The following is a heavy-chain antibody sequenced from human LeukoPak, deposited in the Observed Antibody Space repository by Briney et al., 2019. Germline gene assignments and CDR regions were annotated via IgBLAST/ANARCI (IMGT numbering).Heavy chain of an antibody. V-gene: IGHV4-39*02. Sequence: PSETLSLTCTVSAGSISSSDYYWRWIRQSPGKGLEWIGRISYSGNTYYNPSLKSRVTISVDTSKNHFSLRLSSVTAADTAVYYCSRLTHSYYSDTSGYYPYYYMDVWGEGTTVAVSS. CDR1: AGSISSSDYY. CDR2: ISYSGNT. CDR3: SRLTHSYYSDTSGYYPYYYMDV. D-gene: IGHD3-22*01. J-gene: IGHJ6*03.